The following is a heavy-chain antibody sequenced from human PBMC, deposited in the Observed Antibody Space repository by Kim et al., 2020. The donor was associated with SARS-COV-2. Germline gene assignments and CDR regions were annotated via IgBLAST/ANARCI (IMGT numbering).Heavy chain of an antibody. CDR2: TYYRSKWYN. CDR3: ARERETGGAAARTDYCYWCGMDI. D-gene: IGHD6-13*01. Sequence: QTLSLTCAISGDSVSSNSAAWNWIRQSPSRGLEWLGRTYYRSKWYNDYAVSVKSRITINPDTSKNQFSLQLNSVTPEDTAVYYCARERETGGAAARTDYCYWCGMDIWGQGTTVTVSS. V-gene: IGHV6-1*01. CDR1: GDSVSSNSAA. J-gene: IGHJ6*02.